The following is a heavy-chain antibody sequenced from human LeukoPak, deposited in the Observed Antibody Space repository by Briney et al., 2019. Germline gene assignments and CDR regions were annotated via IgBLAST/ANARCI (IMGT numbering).Heavy chain of an antibody. CDR1: GFTFSSYS. J-gene: IGHJ4*02. CDR3: ARDPLYGPEPNYFDY. Sequence: RGSLRLSCAASGFTFSSYSMNWVRQAPGKGLQWVSYISSSSSTIYYADSVKGRFTISRDNAKDSLYLQMNSLRAEDTAVYYCARDPLYGPEPNYFDYWGQGTLVTVSS. V-gene: IGHV3-48*01. CDR2: ISSSSSTI. D-gene: IGHD2/OR15-2a*01.